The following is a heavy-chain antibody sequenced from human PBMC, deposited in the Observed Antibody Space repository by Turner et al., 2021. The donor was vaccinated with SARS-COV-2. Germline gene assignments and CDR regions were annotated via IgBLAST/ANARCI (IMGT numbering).Heavy chain of an antibody. CDR3: ARQAAGQGLDY. CDR2: IYYSRTT. Sequence: QVQLQESGPGLVKPSETLSLTCTVSGGSISSSSYFWGWIRQPPTKELEWIGSIYYSRTTYYNPSLKSRVSLSIDPSKNQFSLNLTSVTAADTALFYCARQAAGQGLDYWGRGILVTVSS. CDR1: GGSISSSSYF. V-gene: IGHV4-39*01. D-gene: IGHD3-10*01. J-gene: IGHJ4*02.